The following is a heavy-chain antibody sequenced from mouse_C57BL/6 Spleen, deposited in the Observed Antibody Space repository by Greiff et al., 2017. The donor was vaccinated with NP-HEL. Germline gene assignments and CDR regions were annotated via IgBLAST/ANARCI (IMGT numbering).Heavy chain of an antibody. CDR3: ARWGDFFAY. CDR2: IYPGDGDT. V-gene: IGHV1-82*01. J-gene: IGHJ3*01. Sequence: QVQLQQSGPELVKPGASVKISCKASGYAFSSSWMNWVKQRPGKGLEWIGRIYPGDGDTNYNGKFKGKATLTADKSSSTAYMQLSSLTSEDSAVYFCARWGDFFAYWGQGTLVTVSA. CDR1: GYAFSSSW.